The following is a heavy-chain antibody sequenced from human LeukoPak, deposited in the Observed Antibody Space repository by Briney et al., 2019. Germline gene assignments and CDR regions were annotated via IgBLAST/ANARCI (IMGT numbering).Heavy chain of an antibody. Sequence: GGSPRPSCAASGFTFSSYWRTWVRQAPGKGLEWVANIKQDGSEKYYVDSVKGRFTISRDNAKNSLYLQMNSLRAEDTAVYYCARRRGSYSFDYWGQGTLVTVSS. CDR2: IKQDGSEK. V-gene: IGHV3-7*01. CDR3: ARRRGSYSFDY. J-gene: IGHJ4*02. CDR1: GFTFSSYW. D-gene: IGHD1-26*01.